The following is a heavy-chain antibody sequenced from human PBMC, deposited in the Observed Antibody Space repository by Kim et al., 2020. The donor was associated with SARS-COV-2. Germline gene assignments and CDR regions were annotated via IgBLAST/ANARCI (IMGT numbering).Heavy chain of an antibody. V-gene: IGHV4-34*01. CDR2: T. D-gene: IGHD4-17*01. J-gene: IGHJ4*02. CDR3: ARADYGDFCDY. Sequence: TTYDPSLKSRVTISVDTSKNQFSLKLSSVTAADTAVYYCARADYGDFCDYWGQGTLVTVSS.